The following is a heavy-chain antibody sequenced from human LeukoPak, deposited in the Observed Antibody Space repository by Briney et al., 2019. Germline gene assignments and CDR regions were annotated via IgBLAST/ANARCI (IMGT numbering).Heavy chain of an antibody. J-gene: IGHJ4*02. Sequence: PGGSLRLSCAASGFTFSDYYMSWIRQAPGKGPEWVSYISSSGSTIYYADSVKGRFTISRDNAKNSLYLQMNSLRAEDTAVYYCARDKEAMVRGVTFDYWGQGTLVTVSS. V-gene: IGHV3-11*01. D-gene: IGHD3-10*01. CDR1: GFTFSDYY. CDR2: ISSSGSTI. CDR3: ARDKEAMVRGVTFDY.